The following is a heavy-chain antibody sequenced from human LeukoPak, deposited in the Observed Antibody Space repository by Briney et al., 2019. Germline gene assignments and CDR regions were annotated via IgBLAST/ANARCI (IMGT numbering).Heavy chain of an antibody. CDR1: GGSISSYF. CDR2: IYYSGST. V-gene: IGHV4-59*01. Sequence: SETLSLTCTGSGGSISSYFWSWIRQPPGKGLEWIGYIYYSGSTNYNPSLKSRVTISVDTSKNQFSLKLSSVTAADTAVYYCAREERSYHGSGSYSPGAFDIWGQGTMVTVSS. D-gene: IGHD3-10*01. J-gene: IGHJ3*02. CDR3: AREERSYHGSGSYSPGAFDI.